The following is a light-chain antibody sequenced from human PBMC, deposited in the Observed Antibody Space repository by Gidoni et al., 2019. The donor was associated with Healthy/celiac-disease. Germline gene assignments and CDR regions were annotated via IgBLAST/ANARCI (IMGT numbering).Light chain of an antibody. CDR2: KDS. Sequence: SYELTPPPSVSVSQGQTARITCSGYALPTQYVYWYQQKPGQAPVLVIYKDSERPSGIPERFSFSSSGTTVTLTISGVQAEDEADYYCQSADSSGTYWVFGGGTKLTVL. J-gene: IGLJ3*02. V-gene: IGLV3-25*03. CDR1: ALPTQY. CDR3: QSADSSGTYWV.